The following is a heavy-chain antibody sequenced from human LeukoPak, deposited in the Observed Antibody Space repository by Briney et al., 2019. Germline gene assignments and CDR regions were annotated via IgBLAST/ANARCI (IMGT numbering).Heavy chain of an antibody. CDR3: ASGGDVEYYGPGAFDI. V-gene: IGHV3-23*01. D-gene: IGHD3-10*01. CDR2: ISGSGGST. J-gene: IGHJ3*02. Sequence: GGSLRLSCAASGFTFSSYAMSWVRQAPGKGLEWVSAISGSGGSTYYADSVKGRFTISRDNSKNTLYLQMNSLRAEDTAVYYCASGGDVEYYGPGAFDIWGQGTMVTVSS. CDR1: GFTFSSYA.